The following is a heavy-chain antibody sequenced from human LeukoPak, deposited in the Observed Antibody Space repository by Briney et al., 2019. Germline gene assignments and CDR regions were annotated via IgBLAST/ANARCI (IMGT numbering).Heavy chain of an antibody. Sequence: SETLSLTCTVSGGSISSYYWSWIRQPPGKGLEWIGYIYYSGSTNYNPSLKSRVTISVDTSKNQFSLKLSSVTAADTAVYYCARALGGYSGQKFDYWGQGTLVTVSS. D-gene: IGHD5-12*01. CDR3: ARALGGYSGQKFDY. CDR1: GGSISSYY. V-gene: IGHV4-59*01. J-gene: IGHJ4*02. CDR2: IYYSGST.